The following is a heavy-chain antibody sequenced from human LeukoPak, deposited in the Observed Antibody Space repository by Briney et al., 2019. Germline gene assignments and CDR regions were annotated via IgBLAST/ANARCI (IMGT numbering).Heavy chain of an antibody. D-gene: IGHD2/OR15-2a*01. J-gene: IGHJ6*03. CDR3: ARARRTSMGPYYYMDV. CDR1: GGTFSSYA. CDR2: IIPIFGTP. Sequence: GASVKVSCMASGGTFSSYAISWVRQAPGQGLEWMGGIIPIFGTPNYAQKFQGRVTITADESTSTAYMELSSLRSEDTAVYYCARARRTSMGPYYYMDVWGKGTTVTISS. V-gene: IGHV1-69*13.